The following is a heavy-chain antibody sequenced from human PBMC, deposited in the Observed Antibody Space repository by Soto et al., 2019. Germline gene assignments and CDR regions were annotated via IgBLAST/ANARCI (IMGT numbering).Heavy chain of an antibody. Sequence: GGSLRLSCAASGFTFSGYAMSWVRQAPGKGLEWVSAIGSGSPFYADSVKGRFTISRDNANSMLYLQMNSLRADDTAVYFCAQDLGSSGYHYNRFAPGGQGSLVTVSS. J-gene: IGHJ5*02. D-gene: IGHD6-13*01. CDR2: IGSGSP. V-gene: IGHV3-23*01. CDR1: GFTFSGYA. CDR3: AQDLGSSGYHYNRFAP.